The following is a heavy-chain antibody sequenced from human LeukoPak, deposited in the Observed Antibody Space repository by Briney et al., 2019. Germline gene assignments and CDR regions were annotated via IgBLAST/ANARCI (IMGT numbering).Heavy chain of an antibody. CDR2: ISNTGGST. D-gene: IGHD2-15*01. CDR1: GFSFSTQS. J-gene: IGHJ1*01. V-gene: IGHV3-23*01. CDR3: AQQVGYCSSGSCYLTY. Sequence: PGGSLRLSCAASGFSFSTQSMNWVRQAPGKGLEWVSAISNTGGSTYYADSVKGRFTISRDKSKNTLSLQMNSLRAEDTAVYYCAQQVGYCSSGSCYLTYWGQGTLVTVSS.